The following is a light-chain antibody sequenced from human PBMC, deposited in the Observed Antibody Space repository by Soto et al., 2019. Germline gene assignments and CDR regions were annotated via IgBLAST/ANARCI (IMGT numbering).Light chain of an antibody. V-gene: IGKV1-39*01. CDR2: AAS. CDR1: QSISSY. Sequence: DIQMTQSPSSLSASLGDRVTITCRASQSISSYLNWYHQRPGKAPKLLIYAASNFQSGVPSRFSGSGSGTDFTLTISSLQPEDFATYYCQQSYSTPRTFGQGTKLESK. CDR3: QQSYSTPRT. J-gene: IGKJ2*01.